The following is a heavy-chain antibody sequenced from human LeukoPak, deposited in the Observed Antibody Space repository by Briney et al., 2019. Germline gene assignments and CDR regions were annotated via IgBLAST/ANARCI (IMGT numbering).Heavy chain of an antibody. D-gene: IGHD6-13*01. V-gene: IGHV3-74*01. J-gene: IGHJ4*02. CDR3: ARVVGYSSSWYSGFDC. Sequence: GGSLRLSCAASGFTFSTYWMHWVRQAPGKGLVWVSRISSDGSSISYADSVKDRFTISRDNAKNTLYLQMNSLRVEDAAVYYCARVVGYSSSWYSGFDCWGQGTLVTVS. CDR2: ISSDGSSI. CDR1: GFTFSTYW.